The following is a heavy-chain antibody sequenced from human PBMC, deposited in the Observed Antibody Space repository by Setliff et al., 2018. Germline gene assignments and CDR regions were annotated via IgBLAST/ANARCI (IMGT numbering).Heavy chain of an antibody. Sequence: PSETLSLTCSVSGSSISSGGFYWSWIRQSAGRGLEWIGHFHTGGATDYNLSLKSRVTISLDSSKNQFSLRLSSVTAADAAVYFCARESATIGEFPLYYFDKWGQGIPVTVSS. V-gene: IGHV4-61*09. CDR2: FHTGGAT. D-gene: IGHD3-10*01. J-gene: IGHJ4*02. CDR1: GSSISSGGFY. CDR3: ARESATIGEFPLYYFDK.